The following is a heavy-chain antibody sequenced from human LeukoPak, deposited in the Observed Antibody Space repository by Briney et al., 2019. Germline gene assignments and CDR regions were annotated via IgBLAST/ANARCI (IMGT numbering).Heavy chain of an antibody. V-gene: IGHV4-59*01. CDR1: GGSISSSY. Sequence: SETLSLTCTVSGGSISSSYWSWIRQPPGKGLEWIGYIYYSGTTDYNPSLRSRVTISVDTPKNQFSLKLSSVTAADTAVYYCARDFAVTTAYYYGVDVWGQGITVTVSS. CDR3: ARDFAVTTAYYYGVDV. J-gene: IGHJ6*02. D-gene: IGHD4-17*01. CDR2: IYYSGTT.